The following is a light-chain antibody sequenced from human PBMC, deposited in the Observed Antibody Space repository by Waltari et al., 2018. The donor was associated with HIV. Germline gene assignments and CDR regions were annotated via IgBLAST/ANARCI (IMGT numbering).Light chain of an antibody. V-gene: IGLV3-1*01. CDR1: YLGDKY. J-gene: IGLJ2*01. CDR2: QDD. Sequence: SHELTQPPSVSVSPGQTASITCSGDYLGDKYASWYQQKPGQSTVLVIYQDDKRPSGFPDRFSGSNSGNTATLTITGTQAMDEADYYCQAWDSSTVLFGGGTKLTVL. CDR3: QAWDSSTVL.